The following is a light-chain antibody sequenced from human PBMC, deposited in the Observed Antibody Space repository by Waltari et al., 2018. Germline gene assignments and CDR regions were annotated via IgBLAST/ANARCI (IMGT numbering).Light chain of an antibody. J-gene: IGKJ1*01. CDR1: QGISSY. CDR3: QQGNSYPRT. CDR2: YAN. V-gene: IGKV1-13*02. Sequence: IQMSQSPSSLSAPVGDRVTITCRASQGISSYLNWYQQKPGKAPKLLIYYANSLASGVPSRFSGSGSGTEFTLTISSLQPEDFATYYCQQGNSYPRTFGQGTKVEIK.